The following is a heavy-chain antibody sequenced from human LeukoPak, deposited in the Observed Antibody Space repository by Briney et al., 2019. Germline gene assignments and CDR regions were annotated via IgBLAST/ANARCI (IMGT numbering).Heavy chain of an antibody. J-gene: IGHJ3*01. CDR3: ARSGGRGV. D-gene: IGHD3-10*01. CDR2: INPNSGGT. CDR1: GYTFTGYY. V-gene: IGHV1-2*02. Sequence: SXXVSCKASGYTFTGYYMHWVRQAPGQGREWMGWINPNSGGTNYAQKFQGRVTMTRHTSISTAYMELSRLRSDDTAVYYCARSGGRGVWGQGTMVTVSS.